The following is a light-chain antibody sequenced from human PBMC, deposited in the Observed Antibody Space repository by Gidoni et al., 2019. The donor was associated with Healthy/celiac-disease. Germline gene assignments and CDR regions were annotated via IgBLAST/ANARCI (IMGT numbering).Light chain of an antibody. J-gene: IGKJ4*01. CDR1: QSVSSY. CDR3: QQRSNWPLT. Sequence: EIELTQSPATLSLSPGERATLSCRASQSVSSYLAWYQQKPGQAPRLLSYDASKRATGIPARFSGSGPGTDFTLIISSLEPEDFAVYYCQQRSNWPLTFGGGTKVEIK. V-gene: IGKV3D-11*02. CDR2: DAS.